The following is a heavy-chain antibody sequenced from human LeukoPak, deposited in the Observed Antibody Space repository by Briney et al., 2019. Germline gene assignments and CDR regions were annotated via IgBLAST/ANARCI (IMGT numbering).Heavy chain of an antibody. V-gene: IGHV3-23*01. J-gene: IGHJ3*02. CDR1: GFTFSSYA. CDR3: AKDSRVVVAATDAFDI. D-gene: IGHD2-15*01. Sequence: QPGGSLRLSCAASGFTFSSYAMSWVRQAPGKGLEWVSAISGSGGSTYYADSVKGRFTISRDNSKNTLYLQMNSLRAEDTAVYYCAKDSRVVVAATDAFDIWGQGTMVTVSP. CDR2: ISGSGGST.